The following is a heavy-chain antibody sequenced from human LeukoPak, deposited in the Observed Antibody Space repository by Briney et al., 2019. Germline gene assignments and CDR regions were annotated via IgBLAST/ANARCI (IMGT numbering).Heavy chain of an antibody. CDR3: ARDPNTIPFGY. CDR2: IKQDGSEK. Sequence: GGSLRLSCAASGFTISSYWMSWVRQAPGKGLEWVANIKQDGSEKHYVDSVKGRFTIARDNAKNSLYLQMNSLMAEDPAVFYCARDPNTIPFGYWGQGTLGTVSS. J-gene: IGHJ4*02. D-gene: IGHD5-24*01. CDR1: GFTISSYW. V-gene: IGHV3-7*01.